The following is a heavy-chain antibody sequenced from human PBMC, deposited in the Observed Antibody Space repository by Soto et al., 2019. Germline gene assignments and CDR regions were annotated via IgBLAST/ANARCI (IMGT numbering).Heavy chain of an antibody. Sequence: PSETLSLTCAVSGDSISSGDHYWSWVRQPPGKGMEWIATVQYSGSTYYTPSLKNRVTISADTSKNQFSLRLNSVTAADTAVYYCARQHYYDSSGYYTWNWGQGTLVTVSS. D-gene: IGHD3-22*01. V-gene: IGHV4-39*01. CDR1: GDSISSGDHY. CDR2: VQYSGST. J-gene: IGHJ4*02. CDR3: ARQHYYDSSGYYTWN.